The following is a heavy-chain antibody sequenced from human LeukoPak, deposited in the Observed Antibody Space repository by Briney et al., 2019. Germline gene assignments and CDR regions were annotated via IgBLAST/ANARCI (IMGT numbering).Heavy chain of an antibody. CDR1: GFTFSNAW. D-gene: IGHD1-1*01. CDR2: IKSKTDGGTT. CDR3: ARDLNWETY. J-gene: IGHJ4*02. Sequence: GGSLRLSCAASGFTFSNAWMSWVRQAPGKGLEWVGRIKSKTDGGTTDYAAPVKGRFTISRDDSKNTLYLQMNSLRAEDTAVYYCARDLNWETYWGQGTLVTVSS. V-gene: IGHV3-15*01.